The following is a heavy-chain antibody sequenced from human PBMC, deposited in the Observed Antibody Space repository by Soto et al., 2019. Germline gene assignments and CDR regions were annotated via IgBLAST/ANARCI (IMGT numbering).Heavy chain of an antibody. CDR1: GGSFSDYY. CDR2: IHHSGST. CDR3: ARGKRLTGYYTLLGEQFDY. J-gene: IGHJ4*02. V-gene: IGHV4-34*01. Sequence: SETLSLTCAVYGGSFSDYYWSWIRQPPGKGLEWIGEIHHSGSTNYNPSLKSRDTISVDTSNNQFSLKLSSVTAADTAVYYCARGKRLTGYYTLLGEQFDYWGQGTRVTVSS. D-gene: IGHD3-9*01.